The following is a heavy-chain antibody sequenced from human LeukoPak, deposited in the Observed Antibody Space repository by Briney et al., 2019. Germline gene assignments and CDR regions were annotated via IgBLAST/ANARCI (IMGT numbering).Heavy chain of an antibody. CDR1: GFTFSSYA. J-gene: IGHJ4*02. CDR2: ISSNGGST. V-gene: IGHV3-64*01. D-gene: IGHD2-15*01. Sequence: GGSLRLSCAASGFTFSSYAMHWVRQAPGKGPEYVSAISSNGGSTYYANSVKGRFTISRDNSKNTLYLQMGSLRAEDMAVYYCARGPAYCSGGSCYETHYYFDYWGQGTLVTVSS. CDR3: ARGPAYCSGGSCYETHYYFDY.